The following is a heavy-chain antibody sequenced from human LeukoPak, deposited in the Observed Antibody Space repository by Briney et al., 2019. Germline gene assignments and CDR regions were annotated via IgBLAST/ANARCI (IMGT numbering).Heavy chain of an antibody. Sequence: ASVKVSCKVSGYTLTELSMHWVRQAPGKELEWMGGFDPEDGETIYAQKFQGRVTMTEDTSTDTAYMELSSLRSEDTAVYYCATARSGSYRIGYYYGMDVWGQGTTVTVSS. CDR1: GYTLTELS. V-gene: IGHV1-24*01. D-gene: IGHD1-26*01. CDR3: ATARSGSYRIGYYYGMDV. J-gene: IGHJ6*02. CDR2: FDPEDGET.